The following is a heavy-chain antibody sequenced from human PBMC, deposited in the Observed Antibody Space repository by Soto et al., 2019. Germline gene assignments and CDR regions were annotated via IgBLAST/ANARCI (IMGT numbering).Heavy chain of an antibody. V-gene: IGHV1-69*06. CDR2: IVPYVGTV. CDR1: GGTLSSFINYP. CDR3: ARRDTSGFLRYFDN. D-gene: IGHD3-3*01. J-gene: IGHJ4*02. Sequence: QMQLVQSGAEVKKPGSSVKVSCKASGGTLSSFINYPINWVRQAPGQGLEWMGGIVPYVGTVNYAQKFQGRVTITADKSTGTAYMEVSSLRSEDTALYYCARRDTSGFLRYFDNWGQGTLVTVSS.